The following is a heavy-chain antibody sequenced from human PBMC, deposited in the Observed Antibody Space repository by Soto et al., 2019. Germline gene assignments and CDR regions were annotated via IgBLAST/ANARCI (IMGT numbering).Heavy chain of an antibody. D-gene: IGHD6-6*01. Sequence: PSETLSLNGTVSGGSSSSYYWSWIRQPPGKGLEWIGYTYYSGSTNYNPSLKSRVTTSVDTSKNQFSLKLSSVTAADTAVYYCASSSIAARPINYYYYGMDVWGQGTTVTVSS. CDR1: GGSSSSYY. V-gene: IGHV4-59*01. J-gene: IGHJ6*02. CDR3: ASSSIAARPINYYYYGMDV. CDR2: TYYSGST.